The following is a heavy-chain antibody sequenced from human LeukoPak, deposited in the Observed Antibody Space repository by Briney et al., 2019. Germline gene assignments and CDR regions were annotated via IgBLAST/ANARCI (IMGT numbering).Heavy chain of an antibody. J-gene: IGHJ4*02. CDR3: ARGPYGSGSYHRDY. D-gene: IGHD3-10*01. V-gene: IGHV4-34*01. Sequence: PSETLPLTCAVYGGSFSGYYWSWIRQPPGKGLEWIGEINHSGSTNYNPSLKSRVTISVDTSKNQFSLKLSSVTAADTAVYHCARGPYGSGSYHRDYWGQGTLVTVSS. CDR1: GGSFSGYY. CDR2: INHSGST.